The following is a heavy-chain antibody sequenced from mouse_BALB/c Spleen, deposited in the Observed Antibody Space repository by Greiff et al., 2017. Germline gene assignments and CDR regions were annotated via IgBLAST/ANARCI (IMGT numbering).Heavy chain of an antibody. CDR2: ISYSGST. V-gene: IGHV3-2*02. D-gene: IGHD4-1*01. CDR3: ARSGTGKGYFDV. J-gene: IGHJ1*01. Sequence: EVKLVESGPGLVKPSQSLSLTCTVTGYSITSDYAWNWIRQSPGNKLEWMGYISYSGSTSYNPSLKSRISITRDTSKNQFFLQLNSVTTEDTATYYCARSGTGKGYFDVWGAGTTVTVSS. CDR1: GYSITSDYA.